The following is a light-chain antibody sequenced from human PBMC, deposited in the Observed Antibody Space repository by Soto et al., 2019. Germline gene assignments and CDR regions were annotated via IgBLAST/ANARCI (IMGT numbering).Light chain of an antibody. CDR3: SSYTSSSTV. CDR1: SSDVGGYNY. CDR2: DVS. V-gene: IGLV2-14*03. Sequence: TQPASVSGSPGQSITLSCTGTSSDVGGYNYVSWYQHHPGKAPKLMIYDVSNRPSGVSNRFSGSKSGNTASLTISGLQAEDEADYYCSSYTSSSTVFGTGTKLTVL. J-gene: IGLJ1*01.